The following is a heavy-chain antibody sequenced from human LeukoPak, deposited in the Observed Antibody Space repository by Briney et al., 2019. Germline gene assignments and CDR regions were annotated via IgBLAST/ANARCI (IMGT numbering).Heavy chain of an antibody. CDR2: IYYSGST. J-gene: IGHJ3*02. CDR3: ARHPSFGVAIDAFDI. V-gene: IGHV4-39*01. Sequence: SETLSLTCNVSGGSISSSSYYWGWIRQPPGKGLEWIGSIYYSGSTYYNPSLKSRVTISVDTSKNQFSLKLSSVTAADTAVYYCARHPSFGVAIDAFDIWGQGTMVTVSS. D-gene: IGHD3-3*01. CDR1: GGSISSSSYY.